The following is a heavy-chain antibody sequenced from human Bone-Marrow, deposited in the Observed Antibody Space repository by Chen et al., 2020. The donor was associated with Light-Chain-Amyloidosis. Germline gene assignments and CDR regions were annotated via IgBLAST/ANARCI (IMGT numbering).Heavy chain of an antibody. CDR1: GGSFSGYY. D-gene: IGHD2-2*01. CDR3: ARGPGYCSSTSCYRPPKPHGWVRNDAFDI. J-gene: IGHJ3*02. Sequence: QVQLQQWGAGLLKPSETLSLTCAVYGGSFSGYYWSWIRPPPGKGLGWIGEINHSGSTNYNPSLKSRVPRSVDTSKNQFSLKLSSVTAADTAVYYCARGPGYCSSTSCYRPPKPHGWVRNDAFDIWGQGTMVTVSS. CDR2: INHSGST. V-gene: IGHV4-34*01.